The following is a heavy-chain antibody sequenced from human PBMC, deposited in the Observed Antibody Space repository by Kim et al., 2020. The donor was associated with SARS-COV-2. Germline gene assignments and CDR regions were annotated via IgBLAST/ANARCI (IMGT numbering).Heavy chain of an antibody. CDR1: GDSVSSNSAA. J-gene: IGHJ4*02. Sequence: SQTLSLTCAISGDSVSSNSAAWNWIRQSPSRGLEWLGRTYYRSKWYNDYAVSVKSRITINPDTSKNQFSLQLNSVTPEDTAVYYCARAYYDYVWGSYRYFPFDYWGQGTLVTVSS. V-gene: IGHV6-1*01. CDR2: TYYRSKWYN. D-gene: IGHD3-16*02. CDR3: ARAYYDYVWGSYRYFPFDY.